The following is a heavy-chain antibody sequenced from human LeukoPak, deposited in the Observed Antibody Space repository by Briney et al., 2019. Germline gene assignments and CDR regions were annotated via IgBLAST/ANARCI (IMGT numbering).Heavy chain of an antibody. J-gene: IGHJ4*02. Sequence: GGSLRLSCAASGFVFSSYGMHWVRQAPGKGLEWVAFIRYDGSNKYYADSVKGRFTISRDNSKNTLYLQMNSLRAEDTAVYYCAKDLFYEYYFDYWGQGALVTVSS. V-gene: IGHV3-30*02. CDR1: GFVFSSYG. CDR2: IRYDGSNK. CDR3: AKDLFYEYYFDY. D-gene: IGHD5/OR15-5a*01.